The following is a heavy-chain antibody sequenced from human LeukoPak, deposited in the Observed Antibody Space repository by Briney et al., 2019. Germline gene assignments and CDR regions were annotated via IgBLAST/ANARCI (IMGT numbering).Heavy chain of an antibody. V-gene: IGHV4-39*07. CDR1: NGSISSSAYY. CDR3: ASTTTMVRGVITAYYYYYMDV. D-gene: IGHD3-10*01. J-gene: IGHJ6*03. Sequence: SETLSLTCTVSNGSISSSAYYWGWVRQSPGKGLQWIGSVYFSGITYYNESLKSRLTISVDTSKNQFSLKLSSVTAADTAVYYCASTTTMVRGVITAYYYYYMDVWGKGTTVTVSS. CDR2: VYFSGIT.